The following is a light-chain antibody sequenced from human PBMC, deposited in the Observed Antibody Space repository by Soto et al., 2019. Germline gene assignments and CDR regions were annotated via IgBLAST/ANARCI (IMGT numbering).Light chain of an antibody. CDR2: GSS. CDR1: SSNIGAGYD. V-gene: IGLV1-40*01. J-gene: IGLJ2*01. CDR3: QSYDSSLTGAL. Sequence: SVLTQPPSVSGAPGQRVTISCTGSSSNIGAGYDVHWYQHLPGTAPKLLIYGSSNRPSGVPDRFSGSKSGTSASLAITGLQTEDEADYYCQSYDSSLTGALFGGGTKLTVL.